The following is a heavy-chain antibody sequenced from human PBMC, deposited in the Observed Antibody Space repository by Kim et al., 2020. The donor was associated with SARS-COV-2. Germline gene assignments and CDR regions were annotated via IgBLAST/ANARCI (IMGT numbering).Heavy chain of an antibody. Sequence: GGSLRLSCAASGFFVSDNYMSWVRQAPGKGLEWVSVIYSGGSTDYADSVKGRFTISRDNVENTVYLQMNSLRAEDTAVYYCARDRGGDYGVYVDWGQGTLVTVSS. V-gene: IGHV3-53*01. J-gene: IGHJ4*02. CDR2: IYSGGST. CDR1: GFFVSDNY. CDR3: ARDRGGDYGVYVD. D-gene: IGHD4-17*01.